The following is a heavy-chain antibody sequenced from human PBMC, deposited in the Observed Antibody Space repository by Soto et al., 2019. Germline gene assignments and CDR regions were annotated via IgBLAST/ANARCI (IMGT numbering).Heavy chain of an antibody. CDR1: GFTFSVFG. D-gene: IGHD2-15*01. CDR3: AKTITNVGTSSNPGGSRGRGALLDN. V-gene: IGHV3-30*18. CDR2: ISNTGSSA. J-gene: IGHJ4*02. Sequence: PGGSLRLSCAASGFTFSVFGMHWVRQAPGKGLEWVAVISNTGSSAHYADSVRGRFTISRDNGENTLSLLMTSLRHEDTAVYYCAKTITNVGTSSNPGGSRGRGALLDNWGQGTLVPVSS.